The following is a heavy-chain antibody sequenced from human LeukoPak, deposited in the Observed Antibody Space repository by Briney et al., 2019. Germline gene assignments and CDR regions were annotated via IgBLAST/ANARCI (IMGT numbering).Heavy chain of an antibody. CDR2: INHSGST. CDR1: GGSFSGYY. D-gene: IGHD3-10*01. Sequence: NPSETLSLTCAVYGGSFSGYYWSWIRQPPGKGLEWIGEINHSGSTNYNPSLKSRVTISVDTSKNQFSLKLSSVTAADTAVYYCARAGPPYYYGSGSYYRGWFDPWGQGTLVTVSS. CDR3: ARAGPPYYYGSGSYYRGWFDP. V-gene: IGHV4-34*01. J-gene: IGHJ5*02.